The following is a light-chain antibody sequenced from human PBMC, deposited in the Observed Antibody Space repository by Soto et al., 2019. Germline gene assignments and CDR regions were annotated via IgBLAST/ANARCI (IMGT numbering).Light chain of an antibody. CDR1: QTIAIY. V-gene: IGKV1-39*01. Sequence: DIQMTQSPSSLSASVGDTVTITCRASQTIAIYLNWYQQKTGKAPNLLIYEASSLQSGVPSRFTGRGSGTDFSLTISSLQPEDFATYYCQQSYNIPQTFGQGTRVEIK. J-gene: IGKJ1*01. CDR2: EAS. CDR3: QQSYNIPQT.